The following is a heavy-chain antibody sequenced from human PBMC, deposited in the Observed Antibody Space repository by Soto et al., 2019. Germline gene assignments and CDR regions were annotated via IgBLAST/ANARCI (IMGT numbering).Heavy chain of an antibody. CDR2: ISGSGGST. J-gene: IGHJ4*02. V-gene: IGHV3-23*01. CDR3: AKFLNIVVVPAAIEPPGLDY. Sequence: PGGSLRLSCAASGFTFSSYAMSWVRQAPGKGLEWVSAISGSGGSTYYADSVKGRFTISRDNSKNTLYLQMNSLRAEDTAVYYCAKFLNIVVVPAAIEPPGLDYCGQATLGTLS. D-gene: IGHD2-2*01. CDR1: GFTFSSYA.